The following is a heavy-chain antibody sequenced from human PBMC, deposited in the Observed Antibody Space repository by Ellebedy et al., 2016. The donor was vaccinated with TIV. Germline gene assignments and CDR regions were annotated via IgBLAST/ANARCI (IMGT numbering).Heavy chain of an antibody. CDR3: SRGVATDD. CDR2: INHSGST. V-gene: IGHV4-34*01. Sequence: MPSETLSLTCAIYGGSFSTYYWSWVRQSPGRGLEWIGEINHSGSTNYNPSLKSRVTISVDTSKNQFSLKVRSVTAADTAVYYCSRGVATDDWGQGTLVTVSS. D-gene: IGHD5-12*01. CDR1: GGSFSTYY. J-gene: IGHJ4*02.